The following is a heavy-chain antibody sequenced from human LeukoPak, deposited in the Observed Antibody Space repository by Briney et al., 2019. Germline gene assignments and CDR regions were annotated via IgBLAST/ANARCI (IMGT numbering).Heavy chain of an antibody. D-gene: IGHD6-19*01. CDR2: IRSKAYGGTT. CDR3: TGYSSGWYLPDYYYYYGMDV. CDR1: GFTFSNAW. V-gene: IGHV3-49*04. Sequence: PGGSLRLSCAASGFTFSNAWMSWVRQAPGKGLEWVGFIRSKAYGGTTEYAASVKGRFTISRDDSKSIAYLQMNSLKTEDTAVYYCTGYSSGWYLPDYYYYYGMDVWGQGTTVTVSS. J-gene: IGHJ6*02.